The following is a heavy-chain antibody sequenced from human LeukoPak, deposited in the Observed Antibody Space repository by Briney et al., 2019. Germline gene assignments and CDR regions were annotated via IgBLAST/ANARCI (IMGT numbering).Heavy chain of an antibody. CDR2: ISYEGSNK. CDR1: GFTFSSYA. J-gene: IGHJ4*02. Sequence: GGSLRLSCAASGFTFSSYAMHWVRQAPGKGLEWVAVISYEGSNKYYADSVKGRFTISRDNSKNTLYLQMNSLRAEDTAVYYCARGTILEWLSYWGQGTLVTVSS. D-gene: IGHD3-3*01. CDR3: ARGTILEWLSY. V-gene: IGHV3-30-3*01.